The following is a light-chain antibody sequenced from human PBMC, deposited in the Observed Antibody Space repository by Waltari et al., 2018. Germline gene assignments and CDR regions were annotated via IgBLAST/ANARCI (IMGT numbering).Light chain of an antibody. Sequence: EIVLTQSPGTLSLSPGERATLSCRTSQSAGRTLAWYQQKPGQAPRLLIYGASIRATGIPYRFSGSGSGTDFSLTISRLEPEDFAVYYCQHYVRLPGTFGQGTKVEIK. CDR1: QSAGRT. J-gene: IGKJ1*01. CDR3: QHYVRLPGT. CDR2: GAS. V-gene: IGKV3-20*01.